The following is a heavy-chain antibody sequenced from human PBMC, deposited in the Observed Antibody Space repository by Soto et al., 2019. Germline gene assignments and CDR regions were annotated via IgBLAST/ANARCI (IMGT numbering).Heavy chain of an antibody. D-gene: IGHD4-17*01. V-gene: IGHV3-48*01. J-gene: IGHJ4*02. CDR2: INRDFTT. CDR3: VHGDYY. CDR1: GFTFSNHV. Sequence: EEQLVESGRGLVQPGGSLRLSCAASGFTFSNHVMNCVRQAPGRGLEWVSSINRDFTTYYADSVKGRFTISRDNAKDSLYLQMHRLRADDTAVYYCVHGDYYVGQGTLVTVSS.